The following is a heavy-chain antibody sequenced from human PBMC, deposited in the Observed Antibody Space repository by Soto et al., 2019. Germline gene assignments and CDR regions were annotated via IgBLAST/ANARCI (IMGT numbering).Heavy chain of an antibody. V-gene: IGHV3-23*01. CDR1: GFTFSSYA. D-gene: IGHD1-26*01. CDR3: AKIGGSYWAASGFDY. Sequence: GGSLRLSCAASGFTFSSYAMSWVRQAPGKGLEWVSAISGSGGSTYYADSVKGRFTISRDNSKNTLYLQMNSLRAEDTAVYYCAKIGGSYWAASGFDYWGQGTLVTVSS. J-gene: IGHJ4*02. CDR2: ISGSGGST.